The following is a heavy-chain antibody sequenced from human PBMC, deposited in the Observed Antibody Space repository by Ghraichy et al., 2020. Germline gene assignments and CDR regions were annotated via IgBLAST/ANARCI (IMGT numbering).Heavy chain of an antibody. V-gene: IGHV4-34*01. Sequence: SQTLSLTRAVYGGSFSDYYWSWFRQPPGKGLEWIGEINHRGSTNYNPSLKSRLTISVHTSKNQFSLRLSSVTAADTAVYYCARGEMTTVTRGNYYGMDVWGQGTTVTVSS. J-gene: IGHJ6*02. CDR1: GGSFSDYY. CDR3: ARGEMTTVTRGNYYGMDV. CDR2: INHRGST. D-gene: IGHD4-17*01.